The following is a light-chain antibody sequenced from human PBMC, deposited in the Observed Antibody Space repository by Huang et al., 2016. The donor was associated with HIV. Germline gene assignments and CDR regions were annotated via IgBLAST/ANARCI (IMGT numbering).Light chain of an antibody. CDR1: QSVSSN. V-gene: IGKV3-15*01. CDR2: GAS. Sequence: EMVMTQSPATLSVSPGERATLSCRASQSVSSNLAWYQQKPGQAPRLLIDGASTRATGIPAMFSGSWSVTEFALTISSLQSEEFAVYYCHQYTNWPPWTFGQGTKVEIK. J-gene: IGKJ1*01. CDR3: HQYTNWPPWT.